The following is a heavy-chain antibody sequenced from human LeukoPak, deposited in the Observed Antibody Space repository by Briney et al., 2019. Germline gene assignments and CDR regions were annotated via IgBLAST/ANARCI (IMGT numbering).Heavy chain of an antibody. CDR2: INSDGTST. J-gene: IGHJ3*02. CDR3: ARGLWFEYAFDI. V-gene: IGHV3-74*01. CDR1: GFTFSSYA. Sequence: GGSLRLSCVASGFTFSSYAISWVRQAPGKGLVWVSRINSDGTSTAYADSVKGRFTISRDNAKNTLYLQMNSLRAEDTAVYYCARGLWFEYAFDIWGQGTMVTVSS. D-gene: IGHD3-10*01.